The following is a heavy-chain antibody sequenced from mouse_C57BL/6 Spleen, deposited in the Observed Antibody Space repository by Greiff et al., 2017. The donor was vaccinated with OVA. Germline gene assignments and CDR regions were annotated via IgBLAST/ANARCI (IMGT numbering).Heavy chain of an antibody. CDR3: ARYDGYSDWYFDV. CDR2: ISDGGSYT. V-gene: IGHV5-4*01. Sequence: DVHLVESGGGLVKPGGSLKLSCAASGFTFSSYAMSWVHQTPEKRLEWVATISDGGSYTYYPDNVKGRFTISRDNAKNNLYLQMSHLKSEDTAMYYCARYDGYSDWYFDVWGTGTTVTVSS. D-gene: IGHD2-3*01. J-gene: IGHJ1*03. CDR1: GFTFSSYA.